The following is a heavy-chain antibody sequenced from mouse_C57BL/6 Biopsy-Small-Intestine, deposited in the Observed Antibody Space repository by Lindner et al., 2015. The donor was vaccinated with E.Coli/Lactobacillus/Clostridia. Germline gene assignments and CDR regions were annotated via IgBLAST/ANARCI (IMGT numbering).Heavy chain of an antibody. CDR1: GYTFTSYG. CDR3: ARQDSNSWFAY. V-gene: IGHV1-81*01. Sequence: VQLQESGAELARPGASVKLFCKASGYTFTSYGISWVKQRTGQGLEWIGEIYPRSGNTYYNEKFKGKATLTADKSSSTAYMELRSLTSEDSAVYFCARQDSNSWFAYWGQGTLVTVSA. J-gene: IGHJ3*01. CDR2: IYPRSGNT. D-gene: IGHD2-5*01.